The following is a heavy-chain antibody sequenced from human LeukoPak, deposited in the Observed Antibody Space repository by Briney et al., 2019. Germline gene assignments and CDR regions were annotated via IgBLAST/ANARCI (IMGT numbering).Heavy chain of an antibody. CDR1: GGSISSGGYY. D-gene: IGHD3-3*01. CDR2: IYHSGST. V-gene: IGHV4-30-2*01. J-gene: IGHJ3*02. Sequence: SQTLSLTCTVSGGSISSGGYYWSWIRQPPGKGLEWIGYIYHSGSTYYNPSLKSRVTISVDRSKNQFSLKLSSVTAADTAVYYCARASITIFGVDYAFDIWGQGTMVTVSS. CDR3: ARASITIFGVDYAFDI.